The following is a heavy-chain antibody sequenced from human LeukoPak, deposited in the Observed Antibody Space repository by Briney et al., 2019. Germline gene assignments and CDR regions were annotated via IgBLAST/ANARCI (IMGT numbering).Heavy chain of an antibody. Sequence: PGESLEISFNGFCNSFTNYWHARVRPMPGKGPEWMGIIYPADFNTRYSPSFQGQVTLSADKSISTAYLQWSSLKASDTAMYYCARQIGDGAGSYYKTPFDYWGQGTLVTVSS. D-gene: IGHD3-10*01. CDR2: IYPADFNT. CDR1: CNSFTNYW. CDR3: ARQIGDGAGSYYKTPFDY. J-gene: IGHJ4*02. V-gene: IGHV5-51*01.